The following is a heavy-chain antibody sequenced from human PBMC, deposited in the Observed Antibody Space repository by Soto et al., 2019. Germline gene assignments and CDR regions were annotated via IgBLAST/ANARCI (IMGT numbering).Heavy chain of an antibody. D-gene: IGHD5-18*01. Sequence: GGSLRLSCATSGFTFSSYAMSWVRQAPGKGLEWVAAISGTGATTYHADSVRGQFIISRDNSKNTLYLQMNSLKVEDTALYYCAKVQHAALVKSGESFDYWGQGTLVTVSS. J-gene: IGHJ4*02. CDR1: GFTFSSYA. CDR2: ISGTGATT. V-gene: IGHV3-23*01. CDR3: AKVQHAALVKSGESFDY.